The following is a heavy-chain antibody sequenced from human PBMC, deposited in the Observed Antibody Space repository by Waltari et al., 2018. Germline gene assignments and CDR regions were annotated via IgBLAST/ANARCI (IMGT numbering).Heavy chain of an antibody. Sequence: EVQLVESGGGLVQPGGSLRLSCAASGFTFSSYEMNWVRQAPGKGLEWVPYLSSSGSNIYDADAVKGRFTISRDNAKNSLYLQMNSLRAEDTAVYYCARNPPYYYDSSGYSGLDYWGQGTLVTVSS. CDR2: LSSSGSNI. CDR1: GFTFSSYE. V-gene: IGHV3-48*03. J-gene: IGHJ4*02. CDR3: ARNPPYYYDSSGYSGLDY. D-gene: IGHD3-22*01.